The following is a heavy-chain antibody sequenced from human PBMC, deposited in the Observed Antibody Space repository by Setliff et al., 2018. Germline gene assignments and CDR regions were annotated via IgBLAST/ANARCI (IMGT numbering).Heavy chain of an antibody. D-gene: IGHD5-18*01. V-gene: IGHV4-39*07. CDR1: GASISGSAYY. CDR3: ARGSIYSYGTN. J-gene: IGHJ4*02. Sequence: SETLSLTCNVSGASISGSAYYWGWIRQPPGKGLEWIGSVYSSGSPYYKPSLKSRVTISMDTSKNQFSLKVNSLTAADTAVYYCARGSIYSYGTNWGQGTLVTVSS. CDR2: VYSSGSP.